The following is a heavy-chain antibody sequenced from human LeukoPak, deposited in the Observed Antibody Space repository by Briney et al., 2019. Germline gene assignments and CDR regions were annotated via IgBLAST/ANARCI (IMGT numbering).Heavy chain of an antibody. CDR3: ARTGPGNTFDY. D-gene: IGHD1-26*01. J-gene: IGHJ4*02. Sequence: SETLSLTCAVYGGSFSGYYWSWIRQPPGKGLEWIGEINHSGSTNYNPSLKSRVTISVDTSKNQFSLKLSSVTAADTAVYYCARTGPGNTFDYWGQGTLVTVSS. CDR1: GGSFSGYY. CDR2: INHSGST. V-gene: IGHV4-34*01.